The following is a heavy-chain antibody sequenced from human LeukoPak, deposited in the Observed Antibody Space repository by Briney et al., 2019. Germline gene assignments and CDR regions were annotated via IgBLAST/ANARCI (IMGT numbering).Heavy chain of an antibody. V-gene: IGHV3-30-3*01. CDR3: ARGRGSSAYTPGDY. Sequence: TGTSLRLSCAASGFTFSSYALHWVRQAPGKGLEWVAVISSDGSNKYYADSVKGRFTISRDNSNNTLFLQMNSLRVEDTAVYYCARGRGSSAYTPGDYWGQGTLVTVSS. CDR2: ISSDGSNK. D-gene: IGHD3-16*01. J-gene: IGHJ4*02. CDR1: GFTFSSYA.